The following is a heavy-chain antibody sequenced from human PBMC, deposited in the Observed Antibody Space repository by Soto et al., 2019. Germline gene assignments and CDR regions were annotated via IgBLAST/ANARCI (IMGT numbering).Heavy chain of an antibody. CDR3: ARDLTIFGIHYYMDV. CDR2: IYYSGST. Sequence: SETLSLTCTVSGGSVSSGSYYWSWIRQPPGKGLEWIGYIYYSGSTNYNPSLKSRVTISVDTSKNQFSLKLSSVTAADTAVYYCARDLTIFGIHYYMDVWGKGTTVTVSS. J-gene: IGHJ6*03. V-gene: IGHV4-61*01. D-gene: IGHD3-3*01. CDR1: GGSVSSGSYY.